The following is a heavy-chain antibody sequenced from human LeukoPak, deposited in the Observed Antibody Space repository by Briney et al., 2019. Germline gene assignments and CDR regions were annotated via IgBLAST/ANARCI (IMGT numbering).Heavy chain of an antibody. V-gene: IGHV3-15*01. CDR2: IRSNDDGGTT. Sequence: GGSLRLSCVASGFTFTYAWMSWVRQAPGRGLEWVGRIRSNDDGGTTDYAPPVKGRFTVSRDDSRSTLYLLMNNLKTEDTAVYYCTTEGHWGQGTLVTVSS. J-gene: IGHJ4*02. CDR3: TTEGH. CDR1: GFTFTYAW.